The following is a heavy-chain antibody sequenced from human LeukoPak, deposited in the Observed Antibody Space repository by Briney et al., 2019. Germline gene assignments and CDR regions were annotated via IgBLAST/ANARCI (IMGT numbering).Heavy chain of an antibody. Sequence: SETLSLTCTVSGGSISSYYWSWIRQPPGRGLEWIGYIYYSGSTNYNPSLKSRVTISVDTSKNQFSLKLSSVTAADTAVYYCARDSGNWFDPWGQGTLVTVSS. V-gene: IGHV4-59*01. CDR2: IYYSGST. CDR3: ARDSGNWFDP. D-gene: IGHD1-26*01. J-gene: IGHJ5*02. CDR1: GGSISSYY.